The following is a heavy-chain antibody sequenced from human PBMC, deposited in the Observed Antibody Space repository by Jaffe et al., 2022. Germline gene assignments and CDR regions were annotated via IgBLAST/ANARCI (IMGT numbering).Heavy chain of an antibody. J-gene: IGHJ3*02. CDR3: ARAEWEPQLKGAFDI. Sequence: EVQLVESGGGLVQPGGSLRLSCAASGFTVSSNYMSWVRQAPGKGLEWVSVIYSGGSTYYADSVKGRFTISRDNSKNTLYLQMNSLRAEDTAVYYCARAEWEPQLKGAFDIWGQGTMVTVSS. D-gene: IGHD1-26*01. CDR1: GFTVSSNY. CDR2: IYSGGST. V-gene: IGHV3-66*02.